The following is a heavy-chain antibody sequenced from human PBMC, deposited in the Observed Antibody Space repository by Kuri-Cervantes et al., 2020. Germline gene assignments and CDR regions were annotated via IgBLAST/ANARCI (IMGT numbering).Heavy chain of an antibody. CDR2: MYYSDST. CDR3: ATATTVTTTRGLCFDS. Sequence: SETLSLTCNVSGISINSGIYYWAWIRQPPGKGLEWIGNMYYSDSTYYNPSLKSRATISVDASKNQFSLRLTSVTAADTAVYYCATATTVTTTRGLCFDSWGQGTPVTVSS. J-gene: IGHJ4*02. V-gene: IGHV4-39*01. CDR1: GISINSGIYY. D-gene: IGHD4-17*01.